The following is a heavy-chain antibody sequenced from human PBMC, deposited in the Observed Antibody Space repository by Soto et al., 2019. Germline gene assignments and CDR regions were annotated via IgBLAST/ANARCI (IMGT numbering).Heavy chain of an antibody. CDR1: GGSIRSGDYY. CDR2: IYYSGST. J-gene: IGHJ4*02. V-gene: IGHV4-30-4*01. D-gene: IGHD6-13*01. Sequence: SGTLSLTCTVSGGSIRSGDYYWSWIRQPPGKGLEWIGYIYYSGSTYYNPSLKSRVTISVDTSKNQFSLELSSVTAADTAVYYCARVSSSWGLVNYFDYWGQGTLVTVSS. CDR3: ARVSSSWGLVNYFDY.